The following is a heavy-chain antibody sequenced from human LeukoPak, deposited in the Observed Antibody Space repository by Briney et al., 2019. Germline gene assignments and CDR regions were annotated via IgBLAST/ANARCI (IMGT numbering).Heavy chain of an antibody. CDR3: AKLATYSGSPYYIDY. CDR1: GFTFSSYA. CDR2: ISGSGGST. J-gene: IGHJ4*02. V-gene: IGHV3-23*01. Sequence: GGSLRLSCGASGFTFSSYAMSWVRQVPGKGPEWVSAISGSGGSTYYADSVKGRFTISRDNSKNTLYLQMNSLRAEDTAVYYCAKLATYSGSPYYIDYWGQGTLVTVSS. D-gene: IGHD1-26*01.